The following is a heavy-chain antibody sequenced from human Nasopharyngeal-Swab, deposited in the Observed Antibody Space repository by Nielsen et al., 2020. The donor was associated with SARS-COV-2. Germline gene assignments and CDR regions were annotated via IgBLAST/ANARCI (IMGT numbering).Heavy chain of an antibody. CDR2: FDSVDGET. CDR1: GYTLTELS. V-gene: IGHV1-24*01. J-gene: IGHJ4*02. D-gene: IGHD6-19*01. Sequence: ASAKVSCKVSGYTLTELSMHWVRQAPGKGLEWMGGFDSVDGETIYAQKFQGRVTMTEDTSTHTAYMELSSLRSDDTAVYYSATSAGAGFFDYWGQGTLVTVSS. CDR3: ATSAGAGFFDY.